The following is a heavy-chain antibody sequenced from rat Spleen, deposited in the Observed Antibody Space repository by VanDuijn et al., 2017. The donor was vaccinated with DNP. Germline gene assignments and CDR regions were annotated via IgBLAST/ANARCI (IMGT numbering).Heavy chain of an antibody. CDR1: GFSLTSNG. V-gene: IGHV2-72*01. D-gene: IGHD4-3*01. CDR3: ARDLIIRDTTSAMDV. J-gene: IGHJ4*01. CDR2: IWAGETT. Sequence: QVQLEESGPGLMQPSETLSLTCTVSGFSLTSNGVGWVRQPLGKGMVWMGTIWAGETTHYNSAVQSRLSISRDTSKRQVFLKLNSLQTEDTATYYCARDLIIRDTTSAMDVWGQGTSVTVSS.